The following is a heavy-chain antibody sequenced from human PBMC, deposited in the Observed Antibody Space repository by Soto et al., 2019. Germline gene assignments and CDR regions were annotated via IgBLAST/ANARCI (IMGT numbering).Heavy chain of an antibody. J-gene: IGHJ6*02. D-gene: IGHD4-4*01. CDR2: IYYSGST. CDR3: ARTTARYYYYGMDV. V-gene: IGHV4-31*03. Sequence: PSETLSLTCTVPGGSISSGGYYWSWIRQHPGKGLEWIGYIYYSGSTYYNPSLKSRVTISVDTSKNQFSLKLSSVTAADTAVYYCARTTARYYYYGMDVWGQGTTVTVS. CDR1: GGSISSGGYY.